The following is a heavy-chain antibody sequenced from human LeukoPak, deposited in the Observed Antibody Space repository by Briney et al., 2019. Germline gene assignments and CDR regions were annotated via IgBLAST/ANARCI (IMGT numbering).Heavy chain of an antibody. D-gene: IGHD1-26*01. J-gene: IGHJ6*02. V-gene: IGHV4-59*01. Sequence: PSETLSLTCAVYGGSFSGYYWSWIRQPPGKGLEWIGYIYYSGSTNYNPSLKSRVTISVDTSKNQFSLKLSSVTAADTAVYYCARGPSGSYYHYYGMDVWGQGTTVTVSS. CDR3: ARGPSGSYYHYYGMDV. CDR1: GGSFSGYY. CDR2: IYYSGST.